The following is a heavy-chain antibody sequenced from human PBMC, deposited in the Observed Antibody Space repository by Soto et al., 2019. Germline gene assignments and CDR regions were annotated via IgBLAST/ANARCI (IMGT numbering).Heavy chain of an antibody. Sequence: ASVKVSCKASGYTFTSYGISWVRQAPGQGLEWMGWISAYNGNTNYAQKLQGRVTMTTDTSTSTAYMELRSLRSDDTAVYYCARDRKKYGDYVFYYYYGMDVWGQGTTVTVSS. CDR1: GYTFTSYG. V-gene: IGHV1-18*01. CDR3: ARDRKKYGDYVFYYYYGMDV. CDR2: ISAYNGNT. J-gene: IGHJ6*02. D-gene: IGHD4-17*01.